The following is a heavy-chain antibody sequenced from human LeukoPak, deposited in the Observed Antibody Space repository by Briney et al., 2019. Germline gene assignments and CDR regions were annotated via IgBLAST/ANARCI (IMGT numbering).Heavy chain of an antibody. V-gene: IGHV1-2*04. D-gene: IGHD2-2*01. CDR2: INPNSGGT. CDR1: GYTFTGYY. Sequence: ASVKVSCKASGYTFTGYYMHWVRQAPGQGLEWMGWINPNSGGTNYAQKFQGWVTMTRDTSISTAYMELSRLRSDDTAMYYCARDAPSGYCSSTSCYGDAFDIWGQGTMVTVSS. J-gene: IGHJ3*02. CDR3: ARDAPSGYCSSTSCYGDAFDI.